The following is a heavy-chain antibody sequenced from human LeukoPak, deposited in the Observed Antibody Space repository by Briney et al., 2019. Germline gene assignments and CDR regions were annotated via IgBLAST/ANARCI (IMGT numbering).Heavy chain of an antibody. CDR3: ARDKEAAVDFWSGYYPL. CDR1: GFIFSSYW. V-gene: IGHV3-7*01. Sequence: GGSLRLSCAASGFIFSSYWMGWVRQAPRKGLEWVANIKRDGSEKYYVDSVKGRFTISRDNAQNSLYLQMNSLRAEDTAVYYCARDKEAAVDFWSGYYPLWGQGTLVTVSS. D-gene: IGHD3-3*01. J-gene: IGHJ4*02. CDR2: IKRDGSEK.